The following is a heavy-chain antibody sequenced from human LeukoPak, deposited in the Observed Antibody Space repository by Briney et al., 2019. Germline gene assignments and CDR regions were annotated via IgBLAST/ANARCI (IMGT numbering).Heavy chain of an antibody. J-gene: IGHJ4*02. CDR3: ARISCSGGTCYYYFDY. CDR1: GFTFSSYT. D-gene: IGHD2-15*01. Sequence: PGGSLRLYCAASGFTFSSYTMNWVRQAPGKGLEWVSSITSSSFNIYYADSVRGRFTISRDNAKTSLYLQMNSLRAEDTAVYYCARISCSGGTCYYYFDYWGQGTLVTVSS. CDR2: ITSSSFNI. V-gene: IGHV3-21*01.